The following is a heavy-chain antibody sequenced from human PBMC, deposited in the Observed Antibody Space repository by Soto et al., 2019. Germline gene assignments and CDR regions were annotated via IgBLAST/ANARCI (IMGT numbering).Heavy chain of an antibody. CDR1: EFTFTNYA. D-gene: IGHD2-8*01. CDR2: ISDGGGST. V-gene: IGHV3-23*01. Sequence: AGGSLRLSCAGSEFTFTNYAMSWVRQAPGKGLEWVSAISDGGGSTYYADSVKGRFTISRDNSKHTLYLQMNSLRAEDTAVYYCANHPLNYYYYGMDVWGQGTTVTVSS. CDR3: ANHPLNYYYYGMDV. J-gene: IGHJ6*02.